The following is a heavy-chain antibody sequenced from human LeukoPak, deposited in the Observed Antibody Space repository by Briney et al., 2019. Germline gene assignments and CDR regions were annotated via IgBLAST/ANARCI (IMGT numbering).Heavy chain of an antibody. V-gene: IGHV3-23*01. CDR3: AKDTSIGKYCTNGVCSPFDY. CDR2: ISDSGDYT. CDR1: GFTFSSYA. J-gene: IGHJ4*02. Sequence: GGSLTLSCAGSGFTFSSYAMSWVRQAPGQGLEWVSVISDSGDYTSYADSVRGRFTISRDNSRNTLYLQMISLRPEDTAVYYCAKDTSIGKYCTNGVCSPFDYWGQGTLVAVSS. D-gene: IGHD2-8*01.